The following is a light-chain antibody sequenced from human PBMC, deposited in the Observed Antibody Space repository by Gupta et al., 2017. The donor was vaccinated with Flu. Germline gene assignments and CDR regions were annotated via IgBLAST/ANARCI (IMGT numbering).Light chain of an antibody. J-gene: IGLJ2*01. CDR1: TLSKQY. Sequence: GRTARITCSGDTLSKQYTYWYQQKPGQAPVLVIKKDTERPSGIPERFSGSSSGTTVTLTISGVQAEDEADYHYQSADSTATYIIFGGGTKLTVL. CDR3: QSADSTATYII. CDR2: KDT. V-gene: IGLV3-25*03.